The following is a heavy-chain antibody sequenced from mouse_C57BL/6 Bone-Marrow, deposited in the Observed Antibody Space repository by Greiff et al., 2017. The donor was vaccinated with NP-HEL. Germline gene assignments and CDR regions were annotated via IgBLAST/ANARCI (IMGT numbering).Heavy chain of an antibody. J-gene: IGHJ4*01. CDR2: IDPSDSYT. CDR3: ARDEVYDYGNYYAMDY. Sequence: QVQLQQPGAELVMPGASVKLSCKASGYTFTSYWMHWVKQRPGQGLEWIGEIDPSDSYTNYNQKFKGKSTLTVDKSSSTAYMQLSSLTSEDSAVYYCARDEVYDYGNYYAMDYGGQGTSVTVSS. D-gene: IGHD2-4*01. V-gene: IGHV1-69*01. CDR1: GYTFTSYW.